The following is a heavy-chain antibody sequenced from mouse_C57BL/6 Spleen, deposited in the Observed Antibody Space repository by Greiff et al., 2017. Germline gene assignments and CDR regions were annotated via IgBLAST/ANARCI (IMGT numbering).Heavy chain of an antibody. V-gene: IGHV14-3*01. Sequence: EVQLQQSVAELVRPGASVTLSCTASGFNIKNTYMHWVKQRPEQGLEWIGRIDPANGTTKYAPKVQGKATITADTSSNTTYLQLSSLTSEDTAVYYCARSNYYGSSWFAYWGQGTLVTVSA. J-gene: IGHJ3*01. D-gene: IGHD1-1*01. CDR2: IDPANGTT. CDR3: ARSNYYGSSWFAY. CDR1: GFNIKNTY.